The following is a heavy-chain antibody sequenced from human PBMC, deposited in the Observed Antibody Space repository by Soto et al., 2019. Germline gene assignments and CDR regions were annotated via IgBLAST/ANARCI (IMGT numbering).Heavy chain of an antibody. V-gene: IGHV4-59*08. Sequence: SETLSLTCTVSGGSISSYYWSWIRQPPGKGLEWIGYIYYSGSTNYNPSLKSRVTISVDTSKNQFSLKLSSVTAADTAVYYCARTIVATKYYYYYGMDVWGQGTTVTVSS. CDR3: ARTIVATKYYYYYGMDV. J-gene: IGHJ6*02. CDR1: GGSISSYY. D-gene: IGHD5-12*01. CDR2: IYYSGST.